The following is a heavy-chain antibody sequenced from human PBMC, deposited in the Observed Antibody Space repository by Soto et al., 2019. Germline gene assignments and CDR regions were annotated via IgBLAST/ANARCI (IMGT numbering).Heavy chain of an antibody. V-gene: IGHV1-69*13. D-gene: IGHD5-12*01. CDR2: IIPIFGTA. CDR3: AMWLRPIYFDY. CDR1: GGTFSSDV. J-gene: IGHJ4*02. Sequence: SSVNVACTAAGGTFSSDVISWGRQDTGQGLEWMGGIIPIFGTANYAQNFQSRVTITADESTSTAYMELSSLRSEDTAVYYCAMWLRPIYFDYWRQRTLVTVSS.